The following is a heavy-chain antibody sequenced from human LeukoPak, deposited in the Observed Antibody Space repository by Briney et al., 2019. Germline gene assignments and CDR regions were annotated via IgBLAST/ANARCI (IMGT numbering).Heavy chain of an antibody. Sequence: ASLKLSCKASGGTFSSYAISWVRQAPGQGLEWMGRIIPIFGTANYAQKFQGRVTITTDESTSTAYMELSSLRPEATAVYYYAHGELPNCSWGPGPLVTVSS. CDR2: IIPIFGTA. V-gene: IGHV1-69*05. J-gene: IGHJ5*01. D-gene: IGHD1-26*01. CDR3: AHGELPNCS. CDR1: GGTFSSYA.